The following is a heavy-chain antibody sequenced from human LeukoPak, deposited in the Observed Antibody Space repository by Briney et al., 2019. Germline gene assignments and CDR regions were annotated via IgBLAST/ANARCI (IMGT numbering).Heavy chain of an antibody. J-gene: IGHJ4*01. Sequence: GGSLRLSCAASGFTFSSYGMHWVRQAPGKGLEWVAVISYDGSNKYYADSVKGRFTISRDNSKNTLYLQMNSLRAEDTAMYYCANGRGYSYGDFDYWGHGNLVTVSS. CDR3: ANGRGYSYGDFDY. CDR1: GFTFSSYG. V-gene: IGHV3-30*18. CDR2: ISYDGSNK. D-gene: IGHD5-18*01.